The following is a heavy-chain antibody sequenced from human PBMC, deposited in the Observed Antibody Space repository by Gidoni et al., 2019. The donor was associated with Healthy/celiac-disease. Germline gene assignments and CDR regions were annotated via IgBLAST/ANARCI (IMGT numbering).Heavy chain of an antibody. Sequence: EVQLLESGGGLVQPGGSLRLTCASSGFTFSSYAMSWVRQAPGKGLEWVSAISGSGGSTYYADSVKGRFTISRDNSKNTLYLQMNSLRAEDTAVYYCAKETDDSSGYYPVDYWGQGTLVTVSS. CDR3: AKETDDSSGYYPVDY. V-gene: IGHV3-23*01. D-gene: IGHD3-22*01. J-gene: IGHJ4*02. CDR1: GFTFSSYA. CDR2: ISGSGGST.